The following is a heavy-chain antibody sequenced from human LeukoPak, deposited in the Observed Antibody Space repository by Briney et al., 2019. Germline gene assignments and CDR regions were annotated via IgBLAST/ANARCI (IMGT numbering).Heavy chain of an antibody. CDR2: ISGSGGST. J-gene: IGHJ6*03. D-gene: IGHD2-2*01. Sequence: GGSLRLSCAASGFTFSSYGMSWVRQAPGKGLEWVSAISGSGGSTYYADSVKGRFTISRDNSKNTLYLQMNSLRAEDTAVYYCAKDQLYYYYMDVWGKGTTVTISS. CDR1: GFTFSSYG. V-gene: IGHV3-23*01. CDR3: AKDQLYYYYMDV.